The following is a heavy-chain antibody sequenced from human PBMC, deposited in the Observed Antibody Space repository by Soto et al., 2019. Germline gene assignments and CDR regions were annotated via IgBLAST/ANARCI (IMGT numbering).Heavy chain of an antibody. Sequence: QLQLQESGPGLVKPSETLSLTCTVSGGSISSSSYYWGWIRQPPGKGLEWIGSIYYSGSTYYNPALNGRVTISVDTSKNQFSLKLSSVTAADTAVYYCARRESYDILTGYYHFDYWGQGTLVTVSS. V-gene: IGHV4-39*01. D-gene: IGHD3-9*01. CDR2: IYYSGST. CDR3: ARRESYDILTGYYHFDY. CDR1: GGSISSSSYY. J-gene: IGHJ4*02.